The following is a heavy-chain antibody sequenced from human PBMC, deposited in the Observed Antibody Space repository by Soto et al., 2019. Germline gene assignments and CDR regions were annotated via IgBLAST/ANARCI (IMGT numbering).Heavy chain of an antibody. Sequence: PXEFMKISFKGSGYSFTSYWIGWVRQIPGKGLEWMGIIYPGDSDTRYSPSFQGQVTISADKSISTAYLQWSSLKASDTAMYYCASPAHYYDSSGYPTDDAFDIWGQGTMVTVSS. CDR1: GYSFTSYW. CDR3: ASPAHYYDSSGYPTDDAFDI. D-gene: IGHD3-22*01. CDR2: IYPGDSDT. J-gene: IGHJ3*02. V-gene: IGHV5-51*01.